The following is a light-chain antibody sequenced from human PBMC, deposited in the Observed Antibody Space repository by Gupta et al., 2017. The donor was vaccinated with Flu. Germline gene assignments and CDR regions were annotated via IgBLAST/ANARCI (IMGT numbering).Light chain of an antibody. Sequence: SVHSSYAIAWYQQQTDKVPRYLMKLNSDGSYSNGDGIPDRFSGSSSGAERYLTISILQSEDEADYYCQTWGTGIRVFGGGTRLTVL. CDR2: LNSDGSY. J-gene: IGLJ3*02. CDR1: SVHSSYA. CDR3: QTWGTGIRV. V-gene: IGLV4-69*01.